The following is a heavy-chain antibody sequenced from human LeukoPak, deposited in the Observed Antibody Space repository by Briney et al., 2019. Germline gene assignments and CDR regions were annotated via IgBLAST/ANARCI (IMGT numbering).Heavy chain of an antibody. CDR1: GGTFSSYA. J-gene: IGHJ4*02. V-gene: IGHV1-69*13. CDR3: ARRVAESSPFDY. Sequence: SVKVSCKASGGTFSSYAISWVRQAPGQGPEWMGGIIPVFGTANYAQKFQGGVTITADESTSTAYMELSSLRSEDTAVYYCARRVAESSPFDYWGQGTLVTVSS. CDR2: IIPVFGTA. D-gene: IGHD2-15*01.